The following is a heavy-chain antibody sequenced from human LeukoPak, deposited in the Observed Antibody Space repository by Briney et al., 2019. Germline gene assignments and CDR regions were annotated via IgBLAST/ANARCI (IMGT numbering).Heavy chain of an antibody. J-gene: IGHJ3*02. CDR2: IYPGDSDT. Sequence: GESLKISCKGSGYSFTSYWIGWVRQMPGKGLEWMGIIYPGDSDTRYSPSFQGQVTISADKSISTAYLQWSSLKASDTAMYYCATRTPTDGGPCDSSGYYAFDIWGQGTMVTVSS. D-gene: IGHD3-22*01. V-gene: IGHV5-51*01. CDR3: ATRTPTDGGPCDSSGYYAFDI. CDR1: GYSFTSYW.